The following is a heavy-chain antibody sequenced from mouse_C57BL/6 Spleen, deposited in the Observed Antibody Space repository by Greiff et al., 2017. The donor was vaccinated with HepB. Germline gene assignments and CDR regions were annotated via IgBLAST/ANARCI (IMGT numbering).Heavy chain of an antibody. CDR2: ISDGGSYT. J-gene: IGHJ2*01. V-gene: IGHV5-4*01. CDR1: GFTFSSYA. D-gene: IGHD4-1*01. Sequence: EVQRVESGGGLVKPGGSLKLSCAASGFTFSSYAMSWVRQTPEKRLEWVATISDGGSYTYYPDNVKGRFTISRDNAKNNLYLQMSHLKSEDKAMYYCARDDWEGDYFDYWGQGTTLTVSS. CDR3: ARDDWEGDYFDY.